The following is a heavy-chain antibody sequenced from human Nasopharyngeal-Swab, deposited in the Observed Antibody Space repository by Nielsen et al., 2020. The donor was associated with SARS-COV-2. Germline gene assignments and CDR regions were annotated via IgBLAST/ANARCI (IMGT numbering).Heavy chain of an antibody. J-gene: IGHJ5*02. CDR2: IYYSGST. D-gene: IGHD3-3*01. CDR3: ARHGLSGITIFGVVIPKNWFDP. Sequence: WIRQPPGKGLEWIGGIYYSGSTYYNPSLKSRVTISVDTSKNQFSLKLSSVTAADTAVYYCARHGLSGITIFGVVIPKNWFDPWGQGTLVTVSS. V-gene: IGHV4-39*01.